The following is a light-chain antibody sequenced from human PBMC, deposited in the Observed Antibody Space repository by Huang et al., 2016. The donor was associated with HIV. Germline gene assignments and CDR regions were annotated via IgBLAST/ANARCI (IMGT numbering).Light chain of an antibody. CDR1: QSVNSN. J-gene: IGKJ1*01. Sequence: EIVMTQSPATLSVSPGERATLSCRASQSVNSNLAWYQQKPGQAPRLFIDGAVTRATGIPARVSGSGSGTEFTLTISSLQSEDCAVYYCQHYNDWPPWTFGQGTKVEIK. CDR2: GAV. V-gene: IGKV3-15*01. CDR3: QHYNDWPPWT.